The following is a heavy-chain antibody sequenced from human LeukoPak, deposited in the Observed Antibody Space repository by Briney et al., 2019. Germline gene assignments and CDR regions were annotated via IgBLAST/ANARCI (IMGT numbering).Heavy chain of an antibody. CDR3: ALRGGSGLGGLDV. CDR1: GFTFSSYW. V-gene: IGHV3-23*01. J-gene: IGHJ3*01. CDR2: STGVGATA. D-gene: IGHD5/OR15-5a*01. Sequence: GGSLRLSCAASGFTFSSYWMSWVRQAPGKGLEWVSESTGVGATAFYPASVKGRFTISRDNSKNTLYLQMNSLRAEDTAVYFCALRGGSGLGGLDVWGLGTKVTVSS.